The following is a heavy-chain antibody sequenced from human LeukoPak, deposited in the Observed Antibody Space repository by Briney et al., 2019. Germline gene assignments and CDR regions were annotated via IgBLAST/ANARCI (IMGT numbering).Heavy chain of an antibody. CDR1: GFTFSNFL. D-gene: IGHD3-3*01. CDR3: ATDRGWRTSGYYLYYFEY. Sequence: PGGSLRLSCAASGFTFSNFLMTWVRQAPGKGPEWVSAISGSGGDTYYADSVKGRFTISRDNSKNTLYLQMSSLRAEDTAVYYCATDRGWRTSGYYLYYFEYWGQGTLVTYSS. V-gene: IGHV3-23*01. CDR2: ISGSGGDT. J-gene: IGHJ4*02.